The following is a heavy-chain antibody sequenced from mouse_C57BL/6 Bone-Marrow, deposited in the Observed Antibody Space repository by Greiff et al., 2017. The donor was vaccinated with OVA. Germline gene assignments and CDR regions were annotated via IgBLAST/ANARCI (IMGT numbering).Heavy chain of an antibody. V-gene: IGHV1-81*01. CDR2: IYPRSGNT. CDR3: ARNHYYGSSYGYFDV. Sequence: QVHVKQSGAELARPGASVKLSCKASGYTFTSYGISWVKLRTGQGLEWIGEIYPRSGNTYYNEKFKGKATLTADKSSSTAYMELRSLTSEDSAVYFCARNHYYGSSYGYFDVWGTGTTVTVSS. J-gene: IGHJ1*03. CDR1: GYTFTSYG. D-gene: IGHD1-1*01.